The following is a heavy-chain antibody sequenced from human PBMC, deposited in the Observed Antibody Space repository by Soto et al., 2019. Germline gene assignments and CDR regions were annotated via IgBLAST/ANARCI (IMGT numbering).Heavy chain of an antibody. Sequence: ASVKVSCTASGYTFTSYAMHWVRQAPGQRLEWMGWINAGNGNTKYSQKFQGRVTITRDTSASTAYMELSSLRSEDTAVYYCARDSSSWNFDYWGQGTLVTVSS. V-gene: IGHV1-3*01. CDR2: INAGNGNT. CDR3: ARDSSSWNFDY. D-gene: IGHD6-13*01. J-gene: IGHJ4*02. CDR1: GYTFTSYA.